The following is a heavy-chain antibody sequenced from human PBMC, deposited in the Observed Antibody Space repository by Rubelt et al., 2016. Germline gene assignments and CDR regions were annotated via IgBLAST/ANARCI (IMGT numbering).Heavy chain of an antibody. CDR1: GFTFSSYD. Sequence: EVQLLESGGGLVQPGESLRLSCAASGFTFSSYDMSWVRQAPGKGLECVSAIRCSGCSTYYADSVKGRFTTSGDNSKNTLYLQKNSLSAEDTAVYYCAKGTGPRRGGTDYWGQGTLVTVSS. CDR2: IRCSGCST. J-gene: IGHJ4*02. V-gene: IGHV3-23*01. CDR3: AKGTGPRRGGTDY. D-gene: IGHD3/OR15-3a*01.